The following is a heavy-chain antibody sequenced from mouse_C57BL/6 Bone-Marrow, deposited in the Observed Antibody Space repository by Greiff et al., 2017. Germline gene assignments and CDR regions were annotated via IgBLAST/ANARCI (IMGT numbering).Heavy chain of an antibody. J-gene: IGHJ2*03. CDR1: GYTFTTYP. D-gene: IGHD1-1*02. Sequence: VQGVESGAELVKPGASVTMSCKASGYTFTTYPLEWMKQNHGNSLEWIGNFHPYNDDTKYNEKFKGKATLTVEKSSSTVYLELSRLTSDDSAVYYCARGGNDGGYYFDYWGQGTSLTVSS. CDR2: FHPYNDDT. CDR3: ARGGNDGGYYFDY. V-gene: IGHV1-47*01.